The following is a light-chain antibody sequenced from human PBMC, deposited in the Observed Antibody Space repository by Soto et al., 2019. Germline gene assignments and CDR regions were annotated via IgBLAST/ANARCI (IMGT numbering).Light chain of an antibody. CDR2: DNN. Sequence: QSVLTQPPSVSGAPGQRVTISCTGSSSNIGAGYHVHWYQQLPGTAPKLLIYDNNNRPSGVPDRFSGSKSGTSASLAITGLQAEDEADYYCQTYDSSLSRRVFGGGTKVTVL. J-gene: IGLJ2*01. CDR1: SSNIGAGYH. V-gene: IGLV1-40*01. CDR3: QTYDSSLSRRV.